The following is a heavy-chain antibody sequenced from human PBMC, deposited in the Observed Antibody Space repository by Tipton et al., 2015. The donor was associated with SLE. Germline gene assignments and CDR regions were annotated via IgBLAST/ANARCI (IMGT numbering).Heavy chain of an antibody. D-gene: IGHD3-16*01. CDR1: GFTFSSYA. V-gene: IGHV3-23*01. J-gene: IGHJ4*02. CDR2: ISGSGGST. CDR3: AKDRDYDYIWGSFDY. Sequence: SLRLSCAASGFTFSSYAMSWVRQAPGKGLEGVSAISGSGGSTYYADSVKGRFTISRDNSKNTLYLQMNSLRAEDTAVYYCAKDRDYDYIWGSFDYWGQGTLVTVSS.